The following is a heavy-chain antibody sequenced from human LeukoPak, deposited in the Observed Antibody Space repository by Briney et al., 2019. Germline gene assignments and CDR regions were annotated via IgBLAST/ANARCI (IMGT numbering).Heavy chain of an antibody. J-gene: IGHJ6*03. V-gene: IGHV4-59*12. D-gene: IGHD2-2*01. Sequence: SETLSLTCTVSGGSISSYYWSWIRQPPGKGLEWIGFIYYSGSTDYNPSLKSRVTMSVDTSKNQFSLKLSSVTAADTAVYYCARDHIVVVPAAKPSYYYMDVWGKGTTVTVSS. CDR3: ARDHIVVVPAAKPSYYYMDV. CDR1: GGSISSYY. CDR2: IYYSGST.